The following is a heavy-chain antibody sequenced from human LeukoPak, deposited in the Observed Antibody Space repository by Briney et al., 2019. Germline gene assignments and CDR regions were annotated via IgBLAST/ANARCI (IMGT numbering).Heavy chain of an antibody. J-gene: IGHJ3*02. D-gene: IGHD5-24*01. CDR2: IGIAGDT. CDR1: GFTFSSYD. CDR3: IRGGLQVSGIDAFDI. Sequence: GGSLRLSCSASGFTFSSYDMHWVRQAPGRGLEWVAAIGIAGDTYYPDSVKGRFTISIENAKNSMYLQMNSLKDGDTAVYYCIRGGLQVSGIDAFDIWGQGPMVTVSS. V-gene: IGHV3-13*01.